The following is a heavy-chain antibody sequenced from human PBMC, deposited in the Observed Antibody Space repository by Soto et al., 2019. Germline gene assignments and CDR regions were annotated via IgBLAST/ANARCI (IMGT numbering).Heavy chain of an antibody. J-gene: IGHJ3*02. V-gene: IGHV1-46*01. Sequence: VKVSCKGIGYSFTSHYMHCVRQAPGQGLEWMGTISPGGVNIAYAQKFKGRFTISRDNAKNSLYLQMNSLRAEDTAVYYCARAPVGGINWRVFDIWGQGTMVTVSS. CDR2: ISPGGVNI. CDR3: ARAPVGGINWRVFDI. D-gene: IGHD1-1*01. CDR1: GYSFTSHY.